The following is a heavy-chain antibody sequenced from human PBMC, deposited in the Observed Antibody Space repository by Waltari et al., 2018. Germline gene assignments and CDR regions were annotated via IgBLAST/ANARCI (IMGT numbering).Heavy chain of an antibody. CDR3: ARRNYDFWSGYPYGMDV. Sequence: QVQLVQSGAEVKKPGASVKVSCKASGYTFTSYDINWVRQATGQGLEWMGWMNPNSGNTGYATKFQGRVTMTRNTSISTAYMELSSLRSEDTAVYYWARRNYDFWSGYPYGMDVWGQGTTVTISS. CDR1: GYTFTSYD. V-gene: IGHV1-8*01. CDR2: MNPNSGNT. J-gene: IGHJ6*02. D-gene: IGHD3-3*01.